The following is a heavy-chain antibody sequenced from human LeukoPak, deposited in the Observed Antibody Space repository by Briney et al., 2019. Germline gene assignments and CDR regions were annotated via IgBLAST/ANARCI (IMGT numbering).Heavy chain of an antibody. D-gene: IGHD1-7*01. CDR2: ISGSGDST. V-gene: IGHV3-23*01. J-gene: IGHJ4*02. CDR1: GFTFSSYA. CDR3: AKGYSWNYGLDY. Sequence: GGSLRHSCAASGFTFSSYALSWVRQAPGKGLEWVSAISGSGDSTYSADSVKGRFTISRDNSKKTLYLQMNSLRAEDTAVYYCAKGYSWNYGLDYWGQGTLVTVSS.